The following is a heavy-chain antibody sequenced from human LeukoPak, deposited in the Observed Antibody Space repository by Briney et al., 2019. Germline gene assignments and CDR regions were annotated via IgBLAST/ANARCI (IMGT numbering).Heavy chain of an antibody. Sequence: GGSLRLSCAASGFTFSSYSMNWGRQAPGKGLEWVSSISSSSSYIYYADSVKGRFTISRDNAKNSLYLQMNSLRAEDTAVYYCAREDGGVGSSWYEYWGQGTLVTVSS. CDR2: ISSSSSYI. J-gene: IGHJ4*02. CDR3: AREDGGVGSSWYEY. D-gene: IGHD6-13*01. CDR1: GFTFSSYS. V-gene: IGHV3-21*01.